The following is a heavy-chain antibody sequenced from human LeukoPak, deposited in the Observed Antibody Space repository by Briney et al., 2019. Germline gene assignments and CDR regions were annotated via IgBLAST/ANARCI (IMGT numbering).Heavy chain of an antibody. CDR3: AREWQQLVPMDY. V-gene: IGHV1-18*01. Sequence: ASVKVSCKASGYTFTSYGISWVRQAPGQGLEWMGWISAYNGNTNYAQKLQGRVTMTTDTSTSTAHMELRSLRSDDTAVYYCAREWQQLVPMDYWGQGTLVTVSS. J-gene: IGHJ4*02. D-gene: IGHD6-13*01. CDR2: ISAYNGNT. CDR1: GYTFTSYG.